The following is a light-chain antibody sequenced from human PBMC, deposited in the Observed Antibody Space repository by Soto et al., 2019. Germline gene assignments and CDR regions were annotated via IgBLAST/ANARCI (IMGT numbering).Light chain of an antibody. CDR1: QAVPNN. CDR3: QQYNSYRA. CDR2: DAS. V-gene: IGKV1-9*01. J-gene: IGKJ1*01. Sequence: DIHLTQSPSFLSASVGDRVTITCRPSQAVPNNMAWYQQKPGKPPKLLIYDASSLESGVPSRFSGSGSGTEFTLTISSLQPDDSATYYCQQYNSYRAFGQGTKVDIK.